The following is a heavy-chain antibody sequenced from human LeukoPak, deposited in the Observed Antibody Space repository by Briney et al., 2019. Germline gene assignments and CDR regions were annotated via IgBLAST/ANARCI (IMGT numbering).Heavy chain of an antibody. Sequence: PWETLSLTCTVSGGSISGFYWSWIRQHPGKGLEWIGYIYYSGSTYYNPSLKSRVTISVDTSKNQFSLKLSSVTAADTAVYYCARGYSGYYAPYAFDIWGQGTMVTASS. V-gene: IGHV4-31*03. CDR3: ARGYSGYYAPYAFDI. CDR2: IYYSGST. J-gene: IGHJ3*02. CDR1: GGSISGFY. D-gene: IGHD3-22*01.